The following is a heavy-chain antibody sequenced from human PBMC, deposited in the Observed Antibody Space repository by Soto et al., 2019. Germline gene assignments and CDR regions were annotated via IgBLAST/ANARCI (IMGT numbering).Heavy chain of an antibody. CDR1: GGTFSIYG. J-gene: IGHJ5*02. Sequence: QVLLVQSGAEVKKPGSSVKVSCKASGGTFSIYGISWVRQAPGQGLEWMGAIIPIFGTPNYAQKFQGRVTIMADESTSTAYIEPRSLGAEDPAVYYCSRDVWRDPDCISTSCWYNWFDPCGQGTLVTVSS. CDR2: IIPIFGTP. V-gene: IGHV1-69*12. CDR3: SRDVWRDPDCISTSCWYNWFDP. D-gene: IGHD2-2*01.